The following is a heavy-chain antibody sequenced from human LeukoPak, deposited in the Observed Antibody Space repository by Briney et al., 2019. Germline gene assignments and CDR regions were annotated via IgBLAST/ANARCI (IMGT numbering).Heavy chain of an antibody. V-gene: IGHV3-23*01. CDR3: AKDRANWGSVHDY. CDR1: GFTFSSYA. CDR2: ISGSGGST. J-gene: IGHJ4*02. Sequence: PGGSLRLSCAASGFTFSSYAMSWVRQAPGKGLEWVSAISGSGGSTYYADSVKGRFTISRDNSKNTLYVQMNSLRAEDTAVYYCAKDRANWGSVHDYWGQGTLVTVSS. D-gene: IGHD7-27*01.